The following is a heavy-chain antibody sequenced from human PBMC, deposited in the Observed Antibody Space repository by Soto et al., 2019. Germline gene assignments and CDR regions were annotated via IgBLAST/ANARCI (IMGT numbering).Heavy chain of an antibody. J-gene: IGHJ4*02. Sequence: QVQLVESGGGVVQPGRSLRLSCVASGFTFSTHAMHWVRQAPGKGLECVAVVSFDGSNKYYADSVKGRFTISRDHSKNTLYLQMSGLTHKDTAVYYWAREQTGITTTGGGRIDHWGQGTLVTVSS. CDR2: VSFDGSNK. D-gene: IGHD1-20*01. CDR1: GFTFSTHA. CDR3: AREQTGITTTGGGRIDH. V-gene: IGHV3-30-3*01.